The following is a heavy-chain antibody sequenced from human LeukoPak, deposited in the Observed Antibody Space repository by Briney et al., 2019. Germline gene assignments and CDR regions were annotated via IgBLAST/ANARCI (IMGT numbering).Heavy chain of an antibody. V-gene: IGHV3-23*01. J-gene: IGHJ4*02. D-gene: IGHD1-1*01. Sequence: PGGSLRLSCAGSGFVFKNYDMSWVRQAPGKGLEWVSAISAGGNKYYPDSLKGRFSISRDNSKNTLYLQMNNLRAEDTANYYCAKEGLDGSPLEFYFDSWGQGTLVTVSS. CDR1: GFVFKNYD. CDR3: AKEGLDGSPLEFYFDS. CDR2: ISAGGNK.